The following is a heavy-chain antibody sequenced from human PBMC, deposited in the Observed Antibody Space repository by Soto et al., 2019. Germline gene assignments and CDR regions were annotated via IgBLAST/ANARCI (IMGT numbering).Heavy chain of an antibody. CDR2: IHYSGST. V-gene: IGHV4-39*01. Sequence: QLQLQESGPGLVKPSETLSLTCSVSGDSISISSYYWGWVRQPPGKGLEWIGSIHYSGSTHYNPSLQSRVTISGDASKKQFSLKLGSVTAADTAMYYCASTKDETLYFDDWGQGNLVTVSS. CDR1: GDSISISSYY. CDR3: ASTKDETLYFDD. J-gene: IGHJ4*02. D-gene: IGHD2-15*01.